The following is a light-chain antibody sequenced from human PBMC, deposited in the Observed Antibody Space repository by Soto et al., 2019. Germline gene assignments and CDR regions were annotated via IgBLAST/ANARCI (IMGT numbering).Light chain of an antibody. Sequence: EIVLTQSPGTLSLSPGERATLSCRASQSVSSSYLAWYQQKPGQAPRLLIYGASSRATGIPDRFIGSGSGTDFALTLSRLAPEDFAVYYCQQYGSSPGTFGQGTKVEIK. CDR2: GAS. CDR3: QQYGSSPGT. CDR1: QSVSSSY. V-gene: IGKV3-20*01. J-gene: IGKJ1*01.